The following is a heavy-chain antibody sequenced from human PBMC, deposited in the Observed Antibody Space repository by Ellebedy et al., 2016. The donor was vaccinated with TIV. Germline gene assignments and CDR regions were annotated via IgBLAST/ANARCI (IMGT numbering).Heavy chain of an antibody. V-gene: IGHV1-24*01. CDR2: FDPEDGET. Sequence: ASVKVSCKVSGYTLTELSMHWVRQAPGKGLEWMGGFDPEDGETIYAQKFQGRVTMTEDTSTDTAYMELSSLRSEDTAVYYCARAKGYCSGGSCLNWVDPWGQGTLVTVSS. D-gene: IGHD2-15*01. CDR1: GYTLTELS. J-gene: IGHJ5*02. CDR3: ARAKGYCSGGSCLNWVDP.